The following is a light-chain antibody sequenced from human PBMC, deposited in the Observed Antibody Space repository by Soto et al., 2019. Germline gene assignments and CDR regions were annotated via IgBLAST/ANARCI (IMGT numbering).Light chain of an antibody. CDR3: QQHGRSPVT. V-gene: IGKV3-20*01. J-gene: IGKJ1*01. Sequence: EIVLTQSPGTLSLSPGERATLSCRASQSVSNNYLGWFQQKPGQAPRLLIYSASSRATGIPDRFSGSGYGTDFTLTISRLEPEDFAVYYCQQHGRSPVTFGQGTKVEIK. CDR1: QSVSNNY. CDR2: SAS.